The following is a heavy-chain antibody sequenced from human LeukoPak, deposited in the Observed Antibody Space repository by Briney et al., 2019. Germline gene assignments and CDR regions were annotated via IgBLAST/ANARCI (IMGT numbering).Heavy chain of an antibody. Sequence: PSETLSLTCSVSGGSISTYYWSWIRQPAGKGLEWIGRVYRSGNTNYNPSLKSRVTISVDTSKNQFSLEVSSVTAADTAVYYCARHITPWGWFDPWGQGTLVTVSS. CDR3: ARHITPWGWFDP. CDR2: VYRSGNT. J-gene: IGHJ5*02. V-gene: IGHV4-4*07. CDR1: GGSISTYY. D-gene: IGHD3-16*01.